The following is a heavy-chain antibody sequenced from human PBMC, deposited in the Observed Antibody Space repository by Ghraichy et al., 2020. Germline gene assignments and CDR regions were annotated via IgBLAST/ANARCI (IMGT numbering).Heavy chain of an antibody. D-gene: IGHD1-26*01. CDR3: TRDGGGSYYSGYMDV. Sequence: GGSLRLSCTASGFTFGDYAMSWVRQAPGKGLEWVGFIRSKAYGGTTEYAASVKGRFTISRDDSKSIAYLQMNSPKTEDTAVYYCTRDGGGSYYSGYMDVWGKGTTVTVSS. CDR1: GFTFGDYA. CDR2: IRSKAYGGTT. V-gene: IGHV3-49*04. J-gene: IGHJ6*03.